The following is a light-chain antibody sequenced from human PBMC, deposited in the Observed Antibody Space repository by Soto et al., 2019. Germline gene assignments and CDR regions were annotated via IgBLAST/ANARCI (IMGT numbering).Light chain of an antibody. CDR1: QSVSSN. Sequence: EILMTQSPATLSVSPGERATLSCRASQSVSSNLAWYQQKPGQAPRLLIYGASTRATGIPARFSGGGSGTEFTLTISSLQSEDFAVYYCQQYNNWPLTFGGGTKVDIK. CDR3: QQYNNWPLT. CDR2: GAS. J-gene: IGKJ4*01. V-gene: IGKV3-15*01.